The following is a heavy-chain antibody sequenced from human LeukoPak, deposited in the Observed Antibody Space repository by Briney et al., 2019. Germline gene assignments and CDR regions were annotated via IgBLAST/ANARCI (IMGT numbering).Heavy chain of an antibody. CDR1: GFTFSSYG. CDR2: ISYDGSNK. V-gene: IGHV3-30*18. J-gene: IGHJ5*02. D-gene: IGHD6-19*01. CDR3: AKDRRGWEDNWFDP. Sequence: GSLRLSCAASGFTFSSYGMHWVRQAPGKGLEWVAVISYDGSNKYYADSVKGRFTISRDNSKNTLYLQMNSLRAEDTAVYYCAKDRRGWEDNWFDPWGQGTLATVSS.